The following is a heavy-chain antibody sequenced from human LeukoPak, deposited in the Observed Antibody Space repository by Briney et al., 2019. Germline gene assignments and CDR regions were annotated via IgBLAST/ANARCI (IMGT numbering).Heavy chain of an antibody. V-gene: IGHV3-23*01. CDR1: GFTFSSYA. CDR3: ATEDSSDYYSFDY. Sequence: PGGSLRLSCAGSGFTFSSYAMSWVRQAPGKGLEWVSAISESGGYTKCADPVKGRFTISRDNSKNTLYLQMNSLKAEDTAAYYCATEDSSDYYSFDYWGQGTLVTVSS. J-gene: IGHJ4*02. CDR2: ISESGGYT. D-gene: IGHD3-22*01.